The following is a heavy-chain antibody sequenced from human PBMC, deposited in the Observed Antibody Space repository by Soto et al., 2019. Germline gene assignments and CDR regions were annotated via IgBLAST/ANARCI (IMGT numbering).Heavy chain of an antibody. CDR3: ARYSLAHLGMGLVDGMDV. V-gene: IGHV5-51*01. D-gene: IGHD4-4*01. Sequence: GESLKISCKGSGYSFTSYWIGWVRQMPGKGLEWMGIIYPGDSDTRYSPSFQGQVTISADKSISTAYLQWSSLKASDTAMYYCARYSLAHLGMGLVDGMDVWGQGTTVTVSS. CDR2: IYPGDSDT. J-gene: IGHJ6*02. CDR1: GYSFTSYW.